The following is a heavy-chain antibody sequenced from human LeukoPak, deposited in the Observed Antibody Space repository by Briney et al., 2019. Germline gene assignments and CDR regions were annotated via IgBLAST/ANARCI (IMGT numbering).Heavy chain of an antibody. Sequence: ASVKVSCKASGYTFTSYDINWVRQAPGQGLEWMGRIIPILGIANYAQKFQGRVTIAADKSTSAVYMELSSLRSEDTAVYYCASQVGATWESSDYWGQGTLVTVSS. CDR3: ASQVGATWESSDY. V-gene: IGHV1-69*04. D-gene: IGHD1-26*01. CDR1: GYTFTSYD. J-gene: IGHJ4*02. CDR2: IIPILGIA.